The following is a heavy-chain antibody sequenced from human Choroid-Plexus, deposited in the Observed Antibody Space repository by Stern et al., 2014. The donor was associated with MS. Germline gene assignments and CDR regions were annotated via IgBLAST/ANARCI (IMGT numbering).Heavy chain of an antibody. D-gene: IGHD2-15*01. CDR1: GFTFSNFG. CDR3: AKDRQWSTYFFDY. V-gene: IGHV3-30*18. Sequence: QVQLVESGGGVAQPGRPLILSCAASGFTFSNFGMHWVRQAPGKGLEWVALISYDGRDKYYAGSGKGSLTIFRDNSKNTLYMHMNSLRAEDTAVYYCAKDRQWSTYFFDYWGQGSLVTVSS. J-gene: IGHJ4*02. CDR2: ISYDGRDK.